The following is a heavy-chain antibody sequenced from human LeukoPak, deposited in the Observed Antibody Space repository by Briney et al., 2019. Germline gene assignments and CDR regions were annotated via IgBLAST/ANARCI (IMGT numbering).Heavy chain of an antibody. CDR3: ARSRCTSMTCASRGALDI. CDR2: IYTSGST. J-gene: IGHJ3*02. D-gene: IGHD2-2*01. V-gene: IGHV4-4*07. Sequence: SETLPLTCNVSGGSISNYYWSWIRQPAGKGLELIGRIYTSGSTNYNPSLKSRVTMSVDTSKNQFSLKLTSVTAADTAVYYCARSRCTSMTCASRGALDIWGQGTMVTVSS. CDR1: GGSISNYY.